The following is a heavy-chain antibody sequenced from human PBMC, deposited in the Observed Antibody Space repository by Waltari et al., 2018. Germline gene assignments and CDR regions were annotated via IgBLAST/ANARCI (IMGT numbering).Heavy chain of an antibody. J-gene: IGHJ4*02. Sequence: EVQLVQSGAEVKKPGESLKISCKGSGYSFTSYWIGWVRQMPGKGLEWMGVIYPGDSATRYTPSFHGQVTISAGKSIRTAYLQWSSLKPSYTALYYCASLMATMTAAYYFDYWGQGTLVTVSS. CDR2: IYPGDSAT. CDR3: ASLMATMTAAYYFDY. CDR1: GYSFTSYW. D-gene: IGHD5-12*01. V-gene: IGHV5-51*01.